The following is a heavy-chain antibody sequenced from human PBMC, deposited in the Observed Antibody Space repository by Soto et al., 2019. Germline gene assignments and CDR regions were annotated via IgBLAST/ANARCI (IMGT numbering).Heavy chain of an antibody. CDR2: ISGSGGST. CDR1: GFTFSSYA. V-gene: IGHV3-23*01. CDR3: AKDRWSIVVVVAATPPWFDP. J-gene: IGHJ5*02. Sequence: GGSLRLSYAASGFTFSSYAMSWVRQAPGKGLEWVSAISGSGGSTYYADSVKGRFTISRDNSKNTLYLQMNSLRAEDTAVYYCAKDRWSIVVVVAATPPWFDPWGQGTLVTVSS. D-gene: IGHD2-15*01.